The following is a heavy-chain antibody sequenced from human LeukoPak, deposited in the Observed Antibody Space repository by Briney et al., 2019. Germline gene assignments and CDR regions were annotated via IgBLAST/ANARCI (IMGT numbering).Heavy chain of an antibody. V-gene: IGHV4-59*08. Sequence: SETLSRTCSVSGRSIISYYWRWIPQPTGKGREWIGYIYYSGRTNYNPSLKSRVTISVDTSKNQYSLKLRSVTAADTAVYYCARSMGKHEAFDIWGQGTMVTVSS. D-gene: IGHD7-27*01. CDR1: GRSIISYY. J-gene: IGHJ3*02. CDR3: ARSMGKHEAFDI. CDR2: IYYSGRT.